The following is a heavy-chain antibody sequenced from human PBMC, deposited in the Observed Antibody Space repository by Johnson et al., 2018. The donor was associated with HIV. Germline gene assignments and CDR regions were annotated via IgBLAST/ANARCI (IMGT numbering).Heavy chain of an antibody. V-gene: IGHV3-30*04. CDR2: ISYDGSHK. Sequence: QVQLVESGGGVVQPGRSLRLSCAASGFTFSSYAMHWVRQAPGKGLEWVAVISYDGSHKYYADSVKGRFTISRDNSKNTLYLQMNSLRAEDTAVYYCARGGYLDAFDIWGQGTMVIVSS. D-gene: IGHD6-13*01. CDR3: ARGGYLDAFDI. J-gene: IGHJ3*02. CDR1: GFTFSSYA.